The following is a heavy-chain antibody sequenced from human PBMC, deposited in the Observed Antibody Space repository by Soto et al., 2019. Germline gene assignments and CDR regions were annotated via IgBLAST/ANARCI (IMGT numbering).Heavy chain of an antibody. Sequence: TLSLTCAVSGGSISSGGYSWSWIRQPPGKGLEWIGYIYHSGSTYYNPSLKNRVTLSLDESKNEFSLNMDSVTAADTAIYYCVRSVILSGGSYKGLIRLHYFDTWGPGTLVTVSS. CDR2: IYHSGST. CDR3: VRSVILSGGSYKGLIRLHYFDT. D-gene: IGHD3-3*01. J-gene: IGHJ4*02. CDR1: GGSISSGGYS. V-gene: IGHV4-30-2*01.